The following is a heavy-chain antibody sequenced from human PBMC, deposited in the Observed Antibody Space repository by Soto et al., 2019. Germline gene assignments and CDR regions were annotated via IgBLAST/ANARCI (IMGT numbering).Heavy chain of an antibody. D-gene: IGHD2-21*02. CDR2: ISDEGTKK. CDR3: ARDLKVTHNVYGMDV. V-gene: IGHV3-30*09. J-gene: IGHJ6*02. Sequence: PGGSLRLSCACSGFTFSSYAFHWIRQAPGKGLEWVALISDEGTKKYYADFVRGRFVISRDNAKNSPYLQMSSLRAEDTGVYYCARDLKVTHNVYGMDVWGQGTTVTVSS. CDR1: GFTFSSYA.